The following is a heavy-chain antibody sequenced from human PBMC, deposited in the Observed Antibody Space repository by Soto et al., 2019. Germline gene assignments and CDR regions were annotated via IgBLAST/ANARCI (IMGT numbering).Heavy chain of an antibody. CDR3: ARELHGLYYFDY. CDR2: INGGNGNT. Sequence: QVQVLQSGAEVKKPGASVKVSCKASEYTFTSSTMHWVRKAPGQRLEGMGWINGGNGNTKYSQKFHGRVTITRDTSASTAYMELSSLRADDTAVYYCARELHGLYYFDYWGQGTLVNVST. J-gene: IGHJ4*02. CDR1: EYTFTSST. V-gene: IGHV1-3*01. D-gene: IGHD4-4*01.